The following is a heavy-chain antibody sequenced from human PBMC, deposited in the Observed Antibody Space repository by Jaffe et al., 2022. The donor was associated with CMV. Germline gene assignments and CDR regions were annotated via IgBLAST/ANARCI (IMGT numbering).Heavy chain of an antibody. Sequence: QVQLVQSGAEVKKPGSSVKVSCKASGGTFSSYAISWVRQAPGQGLEWMGGIIPIFGTANYAQKFQGRVTITADESTSTAYMELSSLRSEDTAVYYCARVKRGIFGVAPGSYAFDIWGQGTMVTVSS. V-gene: IGHV1-69*01. CDR3: ARVKRGIFGVAPGSYAFDI. CDR1: GGTFSSYA. D-gene: IGHD3-3*01. J-gene: IGHJ3*02. CDR2: IIPIFGTA.